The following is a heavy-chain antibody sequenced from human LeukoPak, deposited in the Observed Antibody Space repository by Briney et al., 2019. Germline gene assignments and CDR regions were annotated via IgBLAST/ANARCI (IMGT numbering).Heavy chain of an antibody. V-gene: IGHV3-7*01. Sequence: GGSLRLSCAASGFTFSSYGMHWVRQAPGKGLEWVANIKQDGSEKYYVDSVKGRCTISRDNAKNSLYLQMNSLRAEDTAVYYCARDLGFHWGQGTLVTVSS. CDR1: GFTFSSYG. CDR3: ARDLGFH. J-gene: IGHJ4*02. CDR2: IKQDGSEK.